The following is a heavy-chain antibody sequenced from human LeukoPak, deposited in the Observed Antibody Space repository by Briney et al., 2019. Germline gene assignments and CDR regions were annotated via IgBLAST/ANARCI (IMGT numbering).Heavy chain of an antibody. Sequence: SETLSLTCTVSGASISSTGYYWGWIRQSPGKRLEWIGSLFNSGVTYYSTSLKSRVSTSVATSNNHFSLRLTSLTAADTAIYYCARHRVASAYSSFDYWGQGTLVTVSS. CDR2: LFNSGVT. D-gene: IGHD2-15*01. CDR1: GASISSTGYY. J-gene: IGHJ4*02. CDR3: ARHRVASAYSSFDY. V-gene: IGHV4-39*01.